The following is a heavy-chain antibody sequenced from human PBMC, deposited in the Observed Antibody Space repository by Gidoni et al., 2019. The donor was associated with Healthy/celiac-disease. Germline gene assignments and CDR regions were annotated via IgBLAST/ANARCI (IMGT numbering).Heavy chain of an antibody. J-gene: IGHJ4*02. Sequence: VPLLESGGGLVQPGGALRLSCAAVGLTFRSYAMRWVRQAPGKGLGWVSAISGSGGSTYYADSVKGRFTISRDNSKNTLHLQMTSLRAEDTAVYYCAKDRRGVRGVISACFDYWGQGTLVTVSS. D-gene: IGHD3-10*01. CDR2: ISGSGGST. CDR1: GLTFRSYA. V-gene: IGHV3-23*01. CDR3: AKDRRGVRGVISACFDY.